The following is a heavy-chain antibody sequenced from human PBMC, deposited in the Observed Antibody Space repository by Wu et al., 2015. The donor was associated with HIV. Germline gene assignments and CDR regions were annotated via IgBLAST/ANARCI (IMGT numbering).Heavy chain of an antibody. CDR1: GYTFTSYG. CDR2: ISGYNGNT. Sequence: QVQLVQSGAEVKKPGASVKVSCKASGYTFTSYGISWVRQAPGQGLEWMGGISGYNGNTNYAQKFQDRVAMTIDTSTSTAYMELRNLRSDDTAVYHCARVGIGRFCSGNSCYLDYWAREPWSPCPX. V-gene: IGHV1-18*01. CDR3: ARVGIGRFCSGNSCYLDY. J-gene: IGHJ4*02. D-gene: IGHD2-15*01.